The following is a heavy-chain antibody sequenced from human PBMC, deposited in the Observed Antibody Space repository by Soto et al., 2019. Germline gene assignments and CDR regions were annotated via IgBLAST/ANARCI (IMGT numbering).Heavy chain of an antibody. CDR1: GFTFDDYA. CDR2: ISWNSGSI. CDR3: AKDIGWRGECSGGSCYGGLDY. Sequence: EVQLVESGGGLVQPGRSLRLSCAASGFTFDDYAMHWVRQAPGKGLEWVSGISWNSGSIGYADSVKGRFTISRDNAKNSLYLQMNSLRAEDTALYYCAKDIGWRGECSGGSCYGGLDYWGQGTLVTVSS. D-gene: IGHD2-15*01. V-gene: IGHV3-9*01. J-gene: IGHJ4*02.